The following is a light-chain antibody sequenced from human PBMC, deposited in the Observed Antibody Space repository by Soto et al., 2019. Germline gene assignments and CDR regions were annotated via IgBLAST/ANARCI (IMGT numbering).Light chain of an antibody. Sequence: EFVISQSPPTLSVSPVEGATVSCRASQGIGDTLAWYQHKPGQTPRLLIYDTSTRATGVPTRFSGSRSGAEFTLTINILQSEDFAVYYCQQYNNWPPWTFGQGTKVDI. V-gene: IGKV3-15*01. CDR3: QQYNNWPPWT. J-gene: IGKJ1*01. CDR1: QGIGDT. CDR2: DTS.